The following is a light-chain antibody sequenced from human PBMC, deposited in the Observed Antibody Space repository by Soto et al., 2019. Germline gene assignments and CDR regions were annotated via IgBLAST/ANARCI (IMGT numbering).Light chain of an antibody. J-gene: IGKJ4*01. V-gene: IGKV3-15*01. CDR1: QSISSN. Sequence: EVVMTQSPATLSVSLGDRVTLSCRASQSISSNLAWYQQKPGQAPRLLMYGASTRATGTPARFSGSGSGTEFTLTISSLQSEDFAVYSLQQYNNWPLTFGGGTKVEIK. CDR2: GAS. CDR3: QQYNNWPLT.